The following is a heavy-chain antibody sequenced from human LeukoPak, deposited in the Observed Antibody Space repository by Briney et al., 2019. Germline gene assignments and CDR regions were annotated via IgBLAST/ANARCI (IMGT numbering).Heavy chain of an antibody. CDR3: AREPLDIVVVPAAKGTYFDY. Sequence: ASVKVSCKASGYAFTSYGISWVRQAPGQGLEWMGWISAYNGNTNYAQKLQGRVTMTTDTSTSTAYMELRSLRSDDTAVYYCAREPLDIVVVPAAKGTYFDYWGQGTLVTVSS. V-gene: IGHV1-18*01. CDR1: GYAFTSYG. CDR2: ISAYNGNT. D-gene: IGHD2-2*03. J-gene: IGHJ4*02.